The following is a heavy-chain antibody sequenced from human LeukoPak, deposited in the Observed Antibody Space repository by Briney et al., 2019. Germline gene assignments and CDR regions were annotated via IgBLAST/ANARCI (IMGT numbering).Heavy chain of an antibody. CDR2: TSYDGSKK. J-gene: IGHJ4*02. V-gene: IGHV3-30-3*02. CDR3: AKDGSPMVRGVMPDY. Sequence: QSGRSLRLSCAASGFTFRAHSMHWVRQTPGKGLEWVAFTSYDGSKKYYADSVKGRFTISRDNSKNTLYLQMNSLRAEDTAVYYCAKDGSPMVRGVMPDYWGQGTLVTVSS. D-gene: IGHD3-10*01. CDR1: GFTFRAHS.